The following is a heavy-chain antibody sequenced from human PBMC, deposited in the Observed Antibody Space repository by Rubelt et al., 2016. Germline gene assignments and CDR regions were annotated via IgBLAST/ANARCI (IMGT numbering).Heavy chain of an antibody. Sequence: QVQPVQSGAEVKEPGGSVKVSCKASGYTFTSYAMPWVRQAPGKRVEWMGRVNAGNGNTKYSQKFQGRVTITRDTSASTAYMELSSLRSEDTAVYYCARDIYSGSYYGYWGQGTLVTVSS. J-gene: IGHJ4*02. CDR1: GYTFTSYA. CDR2: VNAGNGNT. V-gene: IGHV1-3*01. CDR3: ARDIYSGSYYGY. D-gene: IGHD1-26*01.